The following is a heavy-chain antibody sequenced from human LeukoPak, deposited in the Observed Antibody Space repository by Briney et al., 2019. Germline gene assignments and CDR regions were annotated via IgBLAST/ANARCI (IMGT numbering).Heavy chain of an antibody. V-gene: IGHV1-46*01. D-gene: IGHD2-2*01. J-gene: IGHJ4*02. CDR2: INPSGGST. CDR1: GYTFTSYY. Sequence: ASVKVSCKASGYTFTSYYMHWVRQAPGQGLEWMGIINPSGGSTSYAQKFQGGVTMTRDTSTSTVYMELSSLRSEDTAVYYCARDPNGIVVVPAAVQDDYWGQGTLVTVSS. CDR3: ARDPNGIVVVPAAVQDDY.